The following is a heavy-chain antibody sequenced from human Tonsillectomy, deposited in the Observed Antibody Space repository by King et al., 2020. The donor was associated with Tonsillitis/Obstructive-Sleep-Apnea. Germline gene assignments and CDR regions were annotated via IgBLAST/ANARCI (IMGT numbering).Heavy chain of an antibody. V-gene: IGHV3-33*01. Sequence: VQLVESGGGVVQPGRSLRLSCAASGFTFSSYGMHWVRQAPGKGLEWVAVIWYDGSNKYYADSVKGRFTISRDNSKNTLYLQMNSLRAEDTAVYYYARRHVVVPAAPGGYFDYWGQGTLVTVSS. D-gene: IGHD2-2*01. J-gene: IGHJ4*02. CDR2: IWYDGSNK. CDR1: GFTFSSYG. CDR3: ARRHVVVPAAPGGYFDY.